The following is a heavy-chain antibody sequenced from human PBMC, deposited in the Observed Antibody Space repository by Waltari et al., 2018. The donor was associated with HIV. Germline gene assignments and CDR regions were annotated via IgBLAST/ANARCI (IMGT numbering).Heavy chain of an antibody. Sequence: EVQLLESGGGLVQPGGSMRLSCAASGFPFSGYARGWVRQAPGKGLQWVSIISGSGSTTYSSDSVKGRVTISRDNSENTLYLQINSLRAEDTAVYYCAKGAFEMVVVSALDSWGHGTLVTVSS. V-gene: IGHV3-23*01. D-gene: IGHD2-21*01. CDR3: AKGAFEMVVVSALDS. CDR2: ISGSGSTT. CDR1: GFPFSGYA. J-gene: IGHJ5*01.